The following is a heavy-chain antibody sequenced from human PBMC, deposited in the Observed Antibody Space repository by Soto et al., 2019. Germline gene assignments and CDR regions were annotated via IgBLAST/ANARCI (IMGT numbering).Heavy chain of an antibody. Sequence: PGGSLRLSCAASGFTFSSYAMHWVRQAPGKGLEWVAVISYDGSNKYYADSVKGRFTISRDNSKNTLYLQMNSLRAEDTAVYYCARDPGRIAAAGPLANNPLGGSYHGMDVWGQGTTVTVSS. J-gene: IGHJ6*02. CDR2: ISYDGSNK. CDR1: GFTFSSYA. CDR3: ARDPGRIAAAGPLANNPLGGSYHGMDV. D-gene: IGHD6-13*01. V-gene: IGHV3-30-3*01.